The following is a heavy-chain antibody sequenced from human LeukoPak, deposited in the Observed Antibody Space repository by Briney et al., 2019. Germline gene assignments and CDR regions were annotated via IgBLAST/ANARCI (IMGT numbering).Heavy chain of an antibody. D-gene: IGHD1-1*01. CDR3: ARGPGGAFDF. CDR2: ISSSSSTI. Sequence: GGSLRLSCAASGFMFSTYSMNWVRQAPGKGLEWVSYISSSSSTIYYADSVKGRFTISRDNAKNSLYLQINTLRAEDTAVYYCARGPGGAFDFWGQGAMVTVSS. V-gene: IGHV3-48*01. J-gene: IGHJ3*01. CDR1: GFMFSTYS.